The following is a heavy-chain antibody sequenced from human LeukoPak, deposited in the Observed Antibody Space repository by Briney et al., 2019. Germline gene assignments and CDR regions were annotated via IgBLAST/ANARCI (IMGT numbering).Heavy chain of an antibody. CDR3: AREATGGSGYTFDY. CDR2: INPNSGGT. D-gene: IGHD3-22*01. J-gene: IGHJ4*02. Sequence: ASVKVSCKASGYTFTSYYMHWVRQAPGQGPEWMGRINPNSGGTNHAQKFQGRVTMTRDTSISTAYMDLSRLRSDDTAVYYCAREATGGSGYTFDYWGQGTLVTVSS. CDR1: GYTFTSYY. V-gene: IGHV1-2*06.